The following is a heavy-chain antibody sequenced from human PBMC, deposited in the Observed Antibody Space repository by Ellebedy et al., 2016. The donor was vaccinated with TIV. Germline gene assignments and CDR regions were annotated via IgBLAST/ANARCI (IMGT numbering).Heavy chain of an antibody. D-gene: IGHD3-22*01. CDR1: GGSIGGYY. J-gene: IGHJ6*02. Sequence: PGGSLRLSCTVSGGSIGGYYWSWVRQPAGKGLEWVGRIYPTGSTNYNPSLKSRVTMSVDTSKNQFSLNLGSVTAADTAVYYCAREKIHYENGLDVWGQGTTVSVSS. V-gene: IGHV4-4*07. CDR2: IYPTGST. CDR3: AREKIHYENGLDV.